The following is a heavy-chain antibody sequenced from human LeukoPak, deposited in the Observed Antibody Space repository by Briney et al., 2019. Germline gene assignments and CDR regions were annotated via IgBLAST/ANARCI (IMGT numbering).Heavy chain of an antibody. CDR3: ARVKVARIAAAGTLSYYYYYYMDV. D-gene: IGHD6-13*01. CDR2: INPNSGGT. CDR1: GYTFTGYY. V-gene: IGHV1-2*02. J-gene: IGHJ6*03. Sequence: ASVKVSCKASGYTFTGYYMHWVRQAPGQGLEWMGWINPNSGGTNYAQKFQGRVTMTRDTSISTAYMGLSRLRSDDTAVYYCARVKVARIAAAGTLSYYYYYYMDVWGKGTTVTVSS.